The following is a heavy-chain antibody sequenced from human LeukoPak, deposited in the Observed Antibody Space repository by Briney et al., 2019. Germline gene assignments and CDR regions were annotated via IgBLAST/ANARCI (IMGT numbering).Heavy chain of an antibody. J-gene: IGHJ3*02. CDR2: IYYSGST. D-gene: IGHD2-2*01. CDR3: ARDYCSSTSCNTFDI. Sequence: SETLSLTCTVSGGSVSSGSYYWSWIRPPPGKGLEWIGYIYYSGSTNYNPSLKSRVTISVDTSKNQFSLKLSSVTAADTAVYYCARDYCSSTSCNTFDIWGQGAMVTVSS. V-gene: IGHV4-61*01. CDR1: GGSVSSGSYY.